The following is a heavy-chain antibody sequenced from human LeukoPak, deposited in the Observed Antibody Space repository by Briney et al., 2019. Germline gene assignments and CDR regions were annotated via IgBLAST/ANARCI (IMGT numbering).Heavy chain of an antibody. CDR1: GFTFSSYE. CDR3: TRVSWRGEIY. D-gene: IGHD3-3*01. Sequence: PGGSLRLSCAASGFTFSSYEMNWVRQAPGKGLEWVSSISRGGSPIYYADSVKGRFTTSRDNAKKSLFLQMNSLRAEDTAVYYSTRVSWRGEIYWGQGTLVSVSS. J-gene: IGHJ4*02. CDR2: ISRGGSPI. V-gene: IGHV3-48*03.